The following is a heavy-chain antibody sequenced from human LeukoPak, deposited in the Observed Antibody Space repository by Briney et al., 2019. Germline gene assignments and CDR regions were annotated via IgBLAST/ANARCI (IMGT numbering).Heavy chain of an antibody. CDR1: GFTFNNYW. CDR2: INSDGSST. D-gene: IGHD3-16*02. CDR3: ARDLTLPAYDCVWGSYRYTDAFDI. J-gene: IGHJ3*02. Sequence: GGSLRLSCAASGFTFNNYWMHWVRQAPGKGLVWVSRINSDGSSTSFADSVKGRFTISRDNAKNSLYLQMNSLRAEDTAVYYCARDLTLPAYDCVWGSYRYTDAFDIWGQGTMVTVSS. V-gene: IGHV3-74*01.